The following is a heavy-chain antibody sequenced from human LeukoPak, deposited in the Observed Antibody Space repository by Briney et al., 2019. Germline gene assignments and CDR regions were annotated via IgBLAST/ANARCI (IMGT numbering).Heavy chain of an antibody. D-gene: IGHD6-19*01. CDR1: GGSIRSSSYY. V-gene: IGHV4-61*05. CDR2: ISYSGST. CDR3: ARAPVTGSGIY. J-gene: IGHJ4*02. Sequence: PSETLSLTCTVSGGSIRSSSYYWGWIRQPPGKGLEWIGYISYSGSTNYNPSLKSRVTISVDTSKNQFSLNLSSVTEADTAVYYCARAPVTGSGIYWGQGTLVTVSS.